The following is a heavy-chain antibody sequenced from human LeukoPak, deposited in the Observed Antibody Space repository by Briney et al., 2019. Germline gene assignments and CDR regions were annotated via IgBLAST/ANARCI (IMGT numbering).Heavy chain of an antibody. V-gene: IGHV3-48*03. Sequence: PGGSLRLSCAASGFTFSSYEMNWVRQAPGKGLEWVSCISSSGSAIYYADSVKGRFTISRDNSKNTLYLQMNSLRADDTAAYYCAKDVGEVRWSLDFWGQGTLVTVSS. CDR2: ISSSGSAI. J-gene: IGHJ4*02. D-gene: IGHD5-24*01. CDR3: AKDVGEVRWSLDF. CDR1: GFTFSSYE.